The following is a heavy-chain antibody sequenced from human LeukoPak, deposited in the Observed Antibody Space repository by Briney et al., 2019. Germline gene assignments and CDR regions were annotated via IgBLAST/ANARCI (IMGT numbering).Heavy chain of an antibody. CDR2: INPNSGGT. CDR1: GYTFTGHY. CDR3: ARARGVGTSFNIGY. D-gene: IGHD3-10*01. Sequence: ASVKVSCKPSGYTFTGHYMHWVRQAPGQGLEWMAWINPNSGGTNYAQKFQGRVTVTRDMSISTAYMELSSLRSDDTAVYYCARARGVGTSFNIGYWGQGTLVTVSS. V-gene: IGHV1-2*02. J-gene: IGHJ4*02.